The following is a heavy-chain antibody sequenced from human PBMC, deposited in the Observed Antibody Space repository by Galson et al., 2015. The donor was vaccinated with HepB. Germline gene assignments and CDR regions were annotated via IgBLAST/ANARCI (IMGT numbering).Heavy chain of an antibody. CDR2: IGTDGRP. J-gene: IGHJ4*01. CDR3: ARDIIGVVKGAPPSLDL. Sequence: SLRLSCAATGFTFSDFWMHWVRQVPTKGLVWVTRIGTDGRPGHAASVKGQFTLSRDNANSALYLQLTSLKEDDAGIYYCARDIIGVVKGAPPSLDLWGQGTQVSVSP. CDR1: GFTFSDFW. D-gene: IGHD2-8*01. V-gene: IGHV3-74*01.